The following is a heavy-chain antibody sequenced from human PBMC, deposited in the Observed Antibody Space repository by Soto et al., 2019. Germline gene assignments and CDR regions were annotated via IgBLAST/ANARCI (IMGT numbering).Heavy chain of an antibody. CDR1: GGTFSSYA. V-gene: IGHV1-69*06. CDR3: ASASDDYDSSGYHDYYYYGMDV. J-gene: IGHJ6*02. D-gene: IGHD3-22*01. CDR2: VIPIFGTA. Sequence: QVQLVQSGAEVKKPGSSVKVSCKASGGTFSSYAISWVRQAPGQRLEWMGGVIPIFGTANYAQKFQGGVTITADKSKSTAYMELSSLRSEDTAVYYCASASDDYDSSGYHDYYYYGMDVWGQGTTVTVSS.